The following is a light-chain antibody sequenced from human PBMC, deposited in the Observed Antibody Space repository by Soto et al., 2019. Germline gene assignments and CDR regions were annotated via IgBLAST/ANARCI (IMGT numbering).Light chain of an antibody. CDR3: QQYNNWPRET. V-gene: IGKV3-15*01. CDR1: QSVSSN. CDR2: GAS. Sequence: EIVMTQSPATLSVSPGERATLSCRASQSVSSNLAWYQQKPGQAPRLLIYGASTRATGIPARFSGSGSGPEFTLTISSLQSEDFAVYYCQQYNNWPRETFGQGTKVDIK. J-gene: IGKJ1*01.